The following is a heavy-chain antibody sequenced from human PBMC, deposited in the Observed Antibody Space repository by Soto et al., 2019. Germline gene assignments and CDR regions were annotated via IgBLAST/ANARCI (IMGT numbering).Heavy chain of an antibody. Sequence: QVQLVESAGGVVQPGRSLRLSCAASGFTFSSYGMHWVRQAPGKGLEWVAVISYDGSNKYYADSVKGRFTISRDNSKNTLYLQMNSLRPEDTAVYYCAKAPAIVLVPAAMGGDYWGQGTLVTVSS. CDR3: AKAPAIVLVPAAMGGDY. J-gene: IGHJ4*02. CDR2: ISYDGSNK. D-gene: IGHD2-2*01. CDR1: GFTFSSYG. V-gene: IGHV3-30*18.